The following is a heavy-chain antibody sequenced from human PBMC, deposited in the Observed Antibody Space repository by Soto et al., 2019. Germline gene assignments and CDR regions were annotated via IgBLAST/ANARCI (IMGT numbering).Heavy chain of an antibody. Sequence: SETLSVTCTISCGSITSSDYYWTWIRQFPGKGLEWIAYIYSSGTTHYNPSLKSRATISLDTSNSQFSLEVKSATAADTAVYYCARMGLHLGELSRNWFVPWGQGSLVTVSS. CDR1: CGSITSSDYY. CDR2: IYSSGTT. J-gene: IGHJ5*02. D-gene: IGHD3-16*02. V-gene: IGHV4-31*03. CDR3: ARMGLHLGELSRNWFVP.